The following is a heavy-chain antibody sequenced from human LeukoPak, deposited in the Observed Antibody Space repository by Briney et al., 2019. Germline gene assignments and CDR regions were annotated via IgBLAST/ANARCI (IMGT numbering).Heavy chain of an antibody. CDR1: GYTFTTYG. CDR2: ISAYNGNT. D-gene: IGHD4-17*01. Sequence: ASVKVSCKASGYTFTTYGISWVRQAPGQGLEWMGWISAYNGNTNYAQKLQGRVTMTTDTSTSTAYMGLRSLRSDDTAVYYCARFSTPFTVTTNLDYWGQGTLVTVSS. CDR3: ARFSTPFTVTTNLDY. V-gene: IGHV1-18*01. J-gene: IGHJ4*02.